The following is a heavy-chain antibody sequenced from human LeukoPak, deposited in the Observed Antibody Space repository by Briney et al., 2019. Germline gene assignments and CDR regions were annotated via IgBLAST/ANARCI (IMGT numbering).Heavy chain of an antibody. Sequence: GGSLRLSCTASGFTFSSYAMSWVRQAPGKGLEWVSGLTGSGGSTYYADSVKGRFTISRDNSKNTLYLQMNSPRAEDTAIYYCAKDGDRAFDYWGQGTLVTVSS. V-gene: IGHV3-23*01. D-gene: IGHD7-27*01. J-gene: IGHJ4*02. CDR2: LTGSGGST. CDR3: AKDGDRAFDY. CDR1: GFTFSSYA.